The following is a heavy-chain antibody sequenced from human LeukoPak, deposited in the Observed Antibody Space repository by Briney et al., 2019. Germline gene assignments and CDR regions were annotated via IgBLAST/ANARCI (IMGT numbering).Heavy chain of an antibody. V-gene: IGHV1-69*04. J-gene: IGHJ4*02. Sequence: SVKVSCKASGGTFSSYAISWVRQAPGQGLEWMGRIIPILGIANYAQKFRGRVTITADKSTSTAYMELSSLRSEDTAVYYCATQSDGGDYVWGSYRLDYWGQGTLVTVSS. CDR1: GGTFSSYA. CDR2: IIPILGIA. CDR3: ATQSDGGDYVWGSYRLDY. D-gene: IGHD3-16*02.